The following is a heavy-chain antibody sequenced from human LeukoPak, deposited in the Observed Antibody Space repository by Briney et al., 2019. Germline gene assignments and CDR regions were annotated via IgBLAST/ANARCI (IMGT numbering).Heavy chain of an antibody. Sequence: GGSLRLSCAASGFTFDVYTMHWVRQAPGKGLEWVSLISWDGGSTYYADSVKGRFTISRDNSKNSLYLQMNSLRAEDTALYYCAKGELFYDRSGYYGGFDYGGQGTLFTVSA. D-gene: IGHD3-22*01. CDR1: GFTFDVYT. V-gene: IGHV3-43D*03. CDR2: ISWDGGST. CDR3: AKGELFYDRSGYYGGFDY. J-gene: IGHJ4*02.